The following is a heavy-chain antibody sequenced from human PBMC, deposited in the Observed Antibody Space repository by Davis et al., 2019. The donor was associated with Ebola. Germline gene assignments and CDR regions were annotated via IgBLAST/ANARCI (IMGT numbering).Heavy chain of an antibody. CDR1: GYTFSNHA. CDR3: ARVVIQEVLDY. J-gene: IGHJ4*02. Sequence: GESLKISCPASGYTFSNHALHWASHAPSKGLEWVAAVSHSEREKFYADSVKGRFTISRDNSENTLYLQMNSLTADDTAVYYCARVVIQEVLDYWGQGTPLTVSS. D-gene: IGHD3-16*02. CDR2: VSHSEREK. V-gene: IGHV3-30*04.